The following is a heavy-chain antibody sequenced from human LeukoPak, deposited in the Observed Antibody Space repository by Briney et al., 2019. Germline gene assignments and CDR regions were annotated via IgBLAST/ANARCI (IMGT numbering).Heavy chain of an antibody. CDR2: ISGSGSIT. V-gene: IGHV3-23*01. D-gene: IGHD6-19*01. CDR3: AKDLIVGYSSGWYPFFDY. J-gene: IGHJ4*02. Sequence: GGSLRLSCVRSGFTFNNYAMNWVRQAPGKGLEWVSSISGSGSITYYADSVKGRFTISRDNSKNTLYLQMNSLRAEDTAVYYCAKDLIVGYSSGWYPFFDYWGQGTLVTVSS. CDR1: GFTFNNYA.